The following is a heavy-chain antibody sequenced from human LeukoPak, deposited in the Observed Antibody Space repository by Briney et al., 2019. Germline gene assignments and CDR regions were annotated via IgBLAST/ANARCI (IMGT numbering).Heavy chain of an antibody. CDR1: GGSIISYY. J-gene: IGHJ4*02. Sequence: SETLSLTCTVSGGSIISYYWSWIRQSPQKGLEWIAYIHSSGKTNYNPSLKSRVTISVDTSKNQFSLKVTSMTAADTGVYYCTRSFQGIVGAADFWGQGTLVTVSS. D-gene: IGHD1-26*01. CDR3: TRSFQGIVGAADF. V-gene: IGHV4-59*01. CDR2: IHSSGKT.